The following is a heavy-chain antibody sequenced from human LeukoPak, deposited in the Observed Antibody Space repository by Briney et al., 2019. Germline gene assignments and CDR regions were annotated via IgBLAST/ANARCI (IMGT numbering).Heavy chain of an antibody. Sequence: PGGSLRLSCAASGFTFSSYRMNWVRQAPGKGLEWVSSISSSSSYIYYADSVKGRFTISRDNAKNSLYLQMNSLRAEDTAVYYCARAEYSGYDWTDYWGQGTLVTVSS. V-gene: IGHV3-21*01. CDR3: ARAEYSGYDWTDY. J-gene: IGHJ4*02. CDR2: ISSSSSYI. D-gene: IGHD5-12*01. CDR1: GFTFSSYR.